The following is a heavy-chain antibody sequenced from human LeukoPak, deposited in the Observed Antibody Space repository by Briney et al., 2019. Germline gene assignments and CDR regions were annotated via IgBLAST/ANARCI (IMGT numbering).Heavy chain of an antibody. Sequence: GGSLRLSCAASGNYWMHWVRQAPGKGLVWVSHINSDGSWTSYADSVKGRFTISKDNAKNTVYLQMNNLRAEDTAVYYYVSFYETYWGRGTLVTVSS. D-gene: IGHD2-2*01. J-gene: IGHJ4*02. CDR3: VSFYETY. CDR2: INSDGSWT. V-gene: IGHV3-74*01. CDR1: GNYW.